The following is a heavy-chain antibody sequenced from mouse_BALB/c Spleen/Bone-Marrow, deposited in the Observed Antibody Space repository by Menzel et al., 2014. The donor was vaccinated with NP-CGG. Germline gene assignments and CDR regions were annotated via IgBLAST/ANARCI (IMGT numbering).Heavy chain of an antibody. CDR3: ARDSFLITRALDY. J-gene: IGHJ4*01. D-gene: IGHD2-4*01. Sequence: VKLVESGPGLVAPSQSLSITCTVSEFSLTGYGVSWVRQPPGKGLEWLGMIWGDGSTDYNSALKSRLSINKDNSKSQVFLKMNSLQTDDTARYYCARDSFLITRALDYWGQGTSVTVSS. CDR1: EFSLTGYG. V-gene: IGHV2-6-7*01. CDR2: IWGDGST.